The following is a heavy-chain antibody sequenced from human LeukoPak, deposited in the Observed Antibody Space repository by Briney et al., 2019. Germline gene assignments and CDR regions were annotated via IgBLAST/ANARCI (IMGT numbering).Heavy chain of an antibody. D-gene: IGHD2-21*01. CDR2: ISSSSSYI. CDR1: GFMFSSYA. J-gene: IGHJ3*02. Sequence: GGSLRLSCAASGFMFSSYAMSWVRQAPGKGLEWVSSISSSSSYIYYADSVKGRFTISRDNAKNSLYLQMNSLRAEDTAVYYCASGEGTGAFDIWGQGTMVTVSS. CDR3: ASGEGTGAFDI. V-gene: IGHV3-21*01.